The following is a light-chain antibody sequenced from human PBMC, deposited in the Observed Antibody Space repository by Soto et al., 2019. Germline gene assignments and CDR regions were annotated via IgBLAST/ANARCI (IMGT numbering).Light chain of an antibody. CDR3: QLTYSTPYT. CDR1: QSISNY. V-gene: IGKV1-39*01. J-gene: IGKJ2*01. CDR2: STS. Sequence: DIPMTQSPSSLSASVGDRVTITCRASQSISNYLNWFQHKQGKAPKLLIYSTSHLQSEVPSRFSGSGSGTDFTLTISSLQPEGVAIYYCQLTYSTPYTFGQGTRLEI.